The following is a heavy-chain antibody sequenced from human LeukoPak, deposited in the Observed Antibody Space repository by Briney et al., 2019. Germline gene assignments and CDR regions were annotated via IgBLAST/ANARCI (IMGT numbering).Heavy chain of an antibody. V-gene: IGHV3-66*02. D-gene: IGHD5-24*01. J-gene: IGHJ4*02. CDR1: GFIVSSDF. Sequence: PGGSLRLSCAASGFIVSSDFVSWVRQAPGKGLEWVSVIYSGQNTYYADSVKGRFTISRDNSKNTVYLQMNSLRVEDTAVYYCARGLEMTDPFGYWGQGTLVTVSS. CDR3: ARGLEMTDPFGY. CDR2: IYSGQNT.